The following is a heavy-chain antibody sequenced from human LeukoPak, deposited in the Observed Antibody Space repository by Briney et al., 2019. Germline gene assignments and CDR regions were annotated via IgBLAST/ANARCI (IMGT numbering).Heavy chain of an antibody. V-gene: IGHV1-18*01. CDR1: GYTFTSYG. CDR2: ISAYNGNT. CDR3: ARLYYDFWSGYYSYFDY. D-gene: IGHD3-3*01. J-gene: IGHJ4*02. Sequence: ASVKVSCKASGYTFTSYGISWVRQAPGQGLEWMGWISAYNGNTNYAQKLQGRVTMTTDTPTSTAYMELRSLRSDDTAVYYCARLYYDFWSGYYSYFDYWGQGTLVTVSS.